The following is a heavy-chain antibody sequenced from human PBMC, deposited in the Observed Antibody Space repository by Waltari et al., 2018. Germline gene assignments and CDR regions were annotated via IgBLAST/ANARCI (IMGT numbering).Heavy chain of an antibody. V-gene: IGHV4-61*09. CDR1: GGSISSGSYY. Sequence: QVQLQESGPGLVKPSQTLSLTCTVSGGSISSGSYYWSWIRQPAGKGLEWIGYIYTSGRTIYNPHLNIRVTRSVDTSKNQFSLELSSVTAADTAVYYCARATGTMRGFDWFDPWGQGTLVTVSS. J-gene: IGHJ5*02. D-gene: IGHD1-7*01. CDR3: ARATGTMRGFDWFDP. CDR2: IYTSGRT.